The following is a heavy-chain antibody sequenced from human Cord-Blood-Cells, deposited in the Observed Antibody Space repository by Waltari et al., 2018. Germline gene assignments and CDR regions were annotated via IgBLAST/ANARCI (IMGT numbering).Heavy chain of an antibody. J-gene: IGHJ5*02. CDR2: IYYSGST. CDR1: GGSVSSGSYY. V-gene: IGHV4-61*01. CDR3: ARAIGYCSGGSCYSLLGWFDP. Sequence: QVQLQESGPGLVKPSETLSLTCTVSGGSVSSGSYYWSWIRQPPGQGLEWIWYIYYSGSTNYNPSLKSRVTISVDTSKNQFSLKLSSVTAADTAVYYCARAIGYCSGGSCYSLLGWFDPWGQGTLVTVSS. D-gene: IGHD2-15*01.